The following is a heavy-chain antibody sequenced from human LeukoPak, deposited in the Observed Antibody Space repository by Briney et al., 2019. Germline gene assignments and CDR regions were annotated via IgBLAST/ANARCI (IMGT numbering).Heavy chain of an antibody. D-gene: IGHD6-19*01. Sequence: PGGSLRLSCAASGFTFSSYAMSWVRQAPGKGLEWVSAISGSGGSTYYADSVKGRFTISRDNSKNTLYLQMNSLRAEDTAVYYCAKDIAKEAFSSGWYGNGMDVWGQGTTVTVSS. CDR1: GFTFSSYA. J-gene: IGHJ6*02. CDR3: AKDIAKEAFSSGWYGNGMDV. V-gene: IGHV3-23*01. CDR2: ISGSGGST.